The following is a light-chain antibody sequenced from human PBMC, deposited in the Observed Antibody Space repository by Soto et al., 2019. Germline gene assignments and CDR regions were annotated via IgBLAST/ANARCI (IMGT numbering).Light chain of an antibody. CDR2: EVT. CDR1: SSDVGSYNL. J-gene: IGLJ2*01. CDR3: CSFASSSTFVL. V-gene: IGLV2-23*02. Sequence: QSVLTQPASVSGSPGQSITISCTGTSSDVGSYNLVSWYQQHPGKAPKLMIYEVTKRPSGVSNRFSGSKSGNTASLTISGLQAEDETDYHCCSFASSSTFVLFGVWTKLTVL.